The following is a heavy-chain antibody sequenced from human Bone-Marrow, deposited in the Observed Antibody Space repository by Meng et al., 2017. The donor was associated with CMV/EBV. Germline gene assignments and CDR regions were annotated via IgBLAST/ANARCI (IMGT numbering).Heavy chain of an antibody. D-gene: IGHD4-17*01. CDR1: GFTFDDYA. CDR2: ISWNSGSI. Sequence: SLKISCAASGFTFDDYAMHWVRQAPGKGLEWVSGISWNSGSIGYADSVNGRFTISRDNAKNSLYLQMNSLRAEDTALYYCAKGSDYGRGDWFDPWGQGTLVTVSS. CDR3: AKGSDYGRGDWFDP. J-gene: IGHJ5*02. V-gene: IGHV3-9*01.